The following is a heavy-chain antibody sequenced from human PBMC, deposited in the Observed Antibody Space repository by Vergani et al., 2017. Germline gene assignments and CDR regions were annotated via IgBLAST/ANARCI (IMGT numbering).Heavy chain of an antibody. D-gene: IGHD6-6*01. CDR3: ARVGVVSYSSSVDY. Sequence: QVQLQESGPGLVKPSETLSLTCTVSGGSISSYYWSWIRQPPGKGLEWIGYIYYSGSTNYNPSLKSRVTISVDTSKNQFSLKLSSVTAADTAVYYCARVGVVSYSSSVDYWGQGTLVTVSS. V-gene: IGHV4-59*01. CDR2: IYYSGST. J-gene: IGHJ4*02. CDR1: GGSISSYY.